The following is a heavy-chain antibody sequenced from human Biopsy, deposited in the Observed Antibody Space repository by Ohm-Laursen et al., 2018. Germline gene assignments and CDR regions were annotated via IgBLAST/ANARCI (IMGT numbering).Heavy chain of an antibody. J-gene: IGHJ4*02. CDR1: TGTLNRYG. CDR2: IIPILRTT. V-gene: IGHV1-69*11. D-gene: IGHD2-15*01. CDR3: AREANGYQLPCDD. Sequence: SANPSCKSPTGTLNRYGITWVRQAPGQGLEWMGRIIPILRTTAYTQTFLGRVTITADSPTSTVDMELTSLTSADTAMYFCAREANGYQLPCDDWGQGTLVTVSS.